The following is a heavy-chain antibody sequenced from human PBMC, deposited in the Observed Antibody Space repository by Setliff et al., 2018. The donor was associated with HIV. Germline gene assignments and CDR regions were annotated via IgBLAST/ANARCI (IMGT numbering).Heavy chain of an antibody. CDR2: ITGSGSYI. CDR1: GFTFSSYT. V-gene: IGHV3-21*01. Sequence: KPGGSLRLSCAASGFTFSSYTMNWVRQAPGKGLEWVSSITGSGSYIYYADSVKGRFTISRDNAKKSLYLQMNSLRAEDTAVYFCARDRDQGYSSGWPRDWGQGTLVTVSS. J-gene: IGHJ4*02. D-gene: IGHD6-19*01. CDR3: ARDRDQGYSSGWPRD.